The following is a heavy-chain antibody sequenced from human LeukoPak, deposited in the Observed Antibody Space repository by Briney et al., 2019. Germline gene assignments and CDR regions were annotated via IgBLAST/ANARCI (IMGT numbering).Heavy chain of an antibody. Sequence: SETLSLTCTVSGDSFRSGSYNWGWLRQPPGKGLEWVGSIYYSGITFYNPSLKSRVTLYVDSSKNQFSLKLNFVTAADPAVYYCARGAPVLNAFDIWGLGTMVTVSS. CDR3: ARGAPVLNAFDI. V-gene: IGHV4-39*01. CDR2: IYYSGIT. J-gene: IGHJ3*02. CDR1: GDSFRSGSYN.